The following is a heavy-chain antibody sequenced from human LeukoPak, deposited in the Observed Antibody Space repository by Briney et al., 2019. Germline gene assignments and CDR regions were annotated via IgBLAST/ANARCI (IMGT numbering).Heavy chain of an antibody. Sequence: GGSLRLSCAASGFTFSSYAIHWVRQAPGKGLEWVAVISYDGSNKYYADSVKGRFTISRDNSKNTLYLQMNSLRAEDTAVYYCARESRSYCYYGMDVWGQGTTVTVSS. J-gene: IGHJ6*02. CDR3: ARESRSYCYYGMDV. V-gene: IGHV3-30-3*01. CDR1: GFTFSSYA. CDR2: ISYDGSNK.